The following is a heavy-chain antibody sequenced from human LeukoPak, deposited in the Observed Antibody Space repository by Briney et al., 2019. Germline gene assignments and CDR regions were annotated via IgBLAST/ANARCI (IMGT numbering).Heavy chain of an antibody. CDR1: GLSFSSFA. J-gene: IGHJ4*02. CDR2: TRGNGET. CDR3: AKASWVSTTDAVR. Sequence: GGSLRLSCAASGLSFSSFAMSWVRQGPARGLEWVSSTRGNGETFYADSVKGRFTLYSDSSRNTVYFQLNNLRVEDTAIYYCAKASWVSTTDAVRWGQGTLVTVSS. D-gene: IGHD1-14*01. V-gene: IGHV3-23*01.